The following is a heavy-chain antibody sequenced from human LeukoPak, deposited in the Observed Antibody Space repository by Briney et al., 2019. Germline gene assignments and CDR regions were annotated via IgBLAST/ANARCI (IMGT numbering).Heavy chain of an antibody. V-gene: IGHV3-7*01. CDR3: ARDDCSSISCYHNWFDP. D-gene: IGHD2-2*01. J-gene: IGHJ5*02. CDR2: IKQGGREK. CDR1: GFTFSSYW. Sequence: PGGSLRLSCAASGFTFSSYWMSWVRQAPGKGLEWVANIKQGGREKYSVDSVKGRSTISRDNAKTSLYLQMNSLRAEDTAVYYCARDDCSSISCYHNWFDPWGQGTLVTVSS.